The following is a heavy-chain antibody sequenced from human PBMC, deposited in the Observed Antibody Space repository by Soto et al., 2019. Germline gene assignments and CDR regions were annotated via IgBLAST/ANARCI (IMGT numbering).Heavy chain of an antibody. CDR1: GFTFSNAW. CDR2: IKSKTHGGAT. J-gene: IGHJ4*02. Sequence: GGSLRLSCAGSGFTFSNAWMNWVGQAPGKGLEWVGHIKSKTHGGATDYAAPVRGRFTISRDDSENTVFLQMSSLKTEDTAVYYCATGGYYPDYWGQGTLVTVSS. V-gene: IGHV3-15*01. CDR3: ATGGYYPDY. D-gene: IGHD3-10*01.